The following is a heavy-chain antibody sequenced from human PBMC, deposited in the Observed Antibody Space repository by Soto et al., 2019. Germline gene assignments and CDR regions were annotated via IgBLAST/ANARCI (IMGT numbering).Heavy chain of an antibody. CDR1: GFTVSSNY. D-gene: IGHD4-17*01. J-gene: IGHJ4*02. CDR2: IYSGGYT. V-gene: IGHV3-66*01. Sequence: GGSLRLSCAASGFTVSSNYMSWVRQAPGKGLEWVSVIYSGGYTYYADSVKGRFTISRDNSKNTLYLQMNSLRAEDTAVYYCARGVTTVTTFAFDYWGQGTLVTVSS. CDR3: ARGVTTVTTFAFDY.